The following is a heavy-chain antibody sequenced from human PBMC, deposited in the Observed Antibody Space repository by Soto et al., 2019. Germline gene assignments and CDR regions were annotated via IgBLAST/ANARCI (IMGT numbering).Heavy chain of an antibody. Sequence: GGSLRLSCAASGFTFSSYAMSWVRQAPGKGLEWVAVISYDGSNKYYADSVKGRFTISRDNSKNTLYLQMNSLRAEDTAVYYCAKYGRSDSGSYLAKRGYYYGMDVWGQGTTVTVSS. CDR3: AKYGRSDSGSYLAKRGYYYGMDV. J-gene: IGHJ6*02. CDR1: GFTFSSYA. D-gene: IGHD1-26*01. V-gene: IGHV3-30*18. CDR2: ISYDGSNK.